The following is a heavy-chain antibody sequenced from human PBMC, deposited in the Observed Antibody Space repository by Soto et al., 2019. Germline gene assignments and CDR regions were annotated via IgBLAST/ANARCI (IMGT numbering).Heavy chain of an antibody. CDR2: SIPILDTA. V-gene: IGHV1-69*08. J-gene: IGHJ4*02. CDR1: GGTFSIYT. CDR3: VKDHCGGDCYSNPYFDY. Sequence: GASVKVSCKASGGTFSIYTISWVRQAPGQGPEWIGRSIPILDTANYADSVKGRLTISRDNSKNTGYLKMISLRAEDTVVYYCVKDHCGGDCYSNPYFDYWGQGTLVTVSS. D-gene: IGHD2-21*02.